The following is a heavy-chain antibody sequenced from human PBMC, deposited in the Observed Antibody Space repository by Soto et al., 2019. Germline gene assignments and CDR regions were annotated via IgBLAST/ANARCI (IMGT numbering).Heavy chain of an antibody. CDR2: VAYSGTT. CDR3: AREAQDYYFDH. J-gene: IGHJ5*02. V-gene: IGHV4-59*01. CDR1: PGSISSSY. D-gene: IGHD1-26*01. Sequence: QVQLQESGPGLVKPSESLTLTCTVSPGSISSSYWSWIRQPPGRGLEWIGHVAYSGTTKYNPSLKSRGSISVSTSKRQFSLRLTSVTAADTAVYYCAREAQDYYFDHWGQGILVTVSS.